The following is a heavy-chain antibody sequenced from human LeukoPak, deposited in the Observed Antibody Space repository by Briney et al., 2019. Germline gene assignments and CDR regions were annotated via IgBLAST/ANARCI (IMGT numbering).Heavy chain of an antibody. J-gene: IGHJ6*03. V-gene: IGHV3-48*03. CDR3: ARVPRLLRYDYYYYYMDV. Sequence: GGSLRLSCAASGFTFSSYEMNWVRQAPGKGLEWVSYISSSGSTIYYADSVKGRFTISRDNAKNSLYLQMNRLRAEGTAVYYCARVPRLLRYDYYYYYMDVWGKGTTVTISS. D-gene: IGHD3-22*01. CDR1: GFTFSSYE. CDR2: ISSSGSTI.